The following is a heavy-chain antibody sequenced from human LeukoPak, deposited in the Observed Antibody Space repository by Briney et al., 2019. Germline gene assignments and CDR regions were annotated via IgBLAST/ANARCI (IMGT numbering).Heavy chain of an antibody. V-gene: IGHV3-21*01. J-gene: IGHJ5*02. CDR1: GFTFSSYS. CDR2: ISSSSSYM. Sequence: GGSLRLSCAASGFTFSSYSMNWVRQAPGKGLEWVSSISSSSSYMYYADSVKGRFTISRDNAKNSLYLQMNSLRAEDTAVYYCARILVLRAAGTANWFDPWGQGTLVTVSS. CDR3: ARILVLRAAGTANWFDP. D-gene: IGHD6-13*01.